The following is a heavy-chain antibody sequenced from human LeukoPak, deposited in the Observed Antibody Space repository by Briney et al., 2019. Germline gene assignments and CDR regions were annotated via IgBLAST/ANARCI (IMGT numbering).Heavy chain of an antibody. D-gene: IGHD1-1*01. Sequence: PSETLSLTCTVSGGSISSSSYYWRWIRQPPGKGLEWIGSIYYSGSTYYNPSLKSRVTISVDTSKNQFSLKLSSATAADTAVYYCATGPLVRGTYYYYYMYVWGKGTTVTVSS. V-gene: IGHV4-39*01. J-gene: IGHJ6*03. CDR1: GGSISSSSYY. CDR3: ATGPLVRGTYYYYYMYV. CDR2: IYYSGST.